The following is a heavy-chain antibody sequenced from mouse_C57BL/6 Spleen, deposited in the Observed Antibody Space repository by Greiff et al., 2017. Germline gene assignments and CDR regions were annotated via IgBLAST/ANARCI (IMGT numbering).Heavy chain of an antibody. Sequence: EVQRVESVGDLVKPGGSLKLSCAASGFTFSSYGMSWVRQTPDKRLEWVATISSGGSYTSYTDSVKGRFSIARDNAKNTLYLQRRRLKSEDTAGYYWARGAIYYYYDGAAWFAYWGQGALGTGAA. CDR1: GFTFSSYG. CDR3: ARGAIYYYYDGAAWFAY. V-gene: IGHV5-6*01. CDR2: ISSGGSYT. J-gene: IGHJ3*01. D-gene: IGHD2-4*01.